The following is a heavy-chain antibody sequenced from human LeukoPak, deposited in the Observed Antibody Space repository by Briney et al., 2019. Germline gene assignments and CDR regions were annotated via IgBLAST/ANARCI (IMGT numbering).Heavy chain of an antibody. CDR1: GGSISSYY. J-gene: IGHJ4*02. CDR2: IYYSGST. Sequence: SETLSLTCTVSGGSISSYYWSWIRQPPGKGLVWIGCIYYSGSTNYNPSLKSRVTISVDTSKNHFSLKLSSVTAADTAVYYCASLQHGYSGYDFLNYFDYWGQGTLVTVSS. V-gene: IGHV4-59*08. D-gene: IGHD5-12*01. CDR3: ASLQHGYSGYDFLNYFDY.